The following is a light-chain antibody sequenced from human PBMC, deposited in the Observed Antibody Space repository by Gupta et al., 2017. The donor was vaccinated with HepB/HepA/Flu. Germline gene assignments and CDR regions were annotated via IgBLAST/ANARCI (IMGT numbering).Light chain of an antibody. V-gene: IGKV1-39*01. J-gene: IGKJ5*01. CDR3: HQSHSNPPIT. CDR1: QSISSY. CDR2: AAS. Sequence: DIQMTQSPSSLSASVGDRVTITCRASQSISSYLNWYQQKPGKAPKLLIYAASSWQSGVPSRFSGSGSGRDLSLTISSRQQEEFAAYYCHQSHSNPPITFGQGTQVEIK.